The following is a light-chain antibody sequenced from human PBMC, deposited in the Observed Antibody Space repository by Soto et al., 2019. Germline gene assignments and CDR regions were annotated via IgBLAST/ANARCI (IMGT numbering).Light chain of an antibody. CDR1: QSVSSN. Sequence: ELVMTLSPATLSVSPGERATLSCRASQSVSSNLAWYQQKPGQAPRLLIYGASTRATGIPARFSGSGSGTGFTLTISSLQSEDFAVYYCQQYNNWPLTFGQGTKVDIK. CDR3: QQYNNWPLT. CDR2: GAS. V-gene: IGKV3-15*01. J-gene: IGKJ1*01.